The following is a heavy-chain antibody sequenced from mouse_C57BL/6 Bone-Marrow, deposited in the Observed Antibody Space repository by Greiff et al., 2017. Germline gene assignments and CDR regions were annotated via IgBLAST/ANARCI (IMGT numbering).Heavy chain of an antibody. CDR3: ARSGYYGSSWYFDV. CDR2: IYPGSGST. D-gene: IGHD1-1*01. Sequence: QVQLQQPGAELVKPGASVKMSCKASGYTFTSYWINWVQQRPGQGLEWIGDIYPGSGSTNYNEKFKSKATLTVDTSPSTAYMQLSSLTSEDSAVDYWARSGYYGSSWYFDVWGTGTTVTVSS. J-gene: IGHJ1*03. V-gene: IGHV1-55*01. CDR1: GYTFTSYW.